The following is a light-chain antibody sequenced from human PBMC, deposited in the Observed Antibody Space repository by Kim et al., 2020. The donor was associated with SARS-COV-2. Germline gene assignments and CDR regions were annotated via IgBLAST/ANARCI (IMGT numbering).Light chain of an antibody. V-gene: IGKV1-8*01. CDR2: AAS. CDR1: QGISSY. J-gene: IGKJ1*01. Sequence: AIRMTQSPSSLSASTGDRVTITCRASQGISSYLAWYQQKPGKAPKLLIYAASTLQIGVPSRFSGSGSGTDFTLTISCLQSEDFATYYCQQYYSYPRTFGQGTKVDIK. CDR3: QQYYSYPRT.